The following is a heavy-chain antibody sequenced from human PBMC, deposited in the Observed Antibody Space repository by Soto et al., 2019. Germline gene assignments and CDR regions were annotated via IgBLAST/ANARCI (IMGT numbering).Heavy chain of an antibody. J-gene: IGHJ4*02. V-gene: IGHV1-18*01. CDR1: GYTFTNYG. CDR3: ARDLSGLDIVATIPFDY. CDR2: ISAYNGNT. Sequence: GASVKVSCKASGYTFTNYGISCVRQAPGQGLEWMGWISAYNGNTNYAQKLQGRVTMTTDTSTSTAYMELRSLRSDDTAVYYCARDLSGLDIVATIPFDYWGQGTLVTVSS. D-gene: IGHD5-12*01.